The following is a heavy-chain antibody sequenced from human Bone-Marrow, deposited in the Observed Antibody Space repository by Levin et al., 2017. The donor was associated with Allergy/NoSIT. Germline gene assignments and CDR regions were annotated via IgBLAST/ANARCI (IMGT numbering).Heavy chain of an antibody. CDR1: GFSLSTSGVG. Sequence: GSGPTLVKPTQTLTLTCTFSGFSLSTSGVGVGWIRQPPGKALEWLALIYWDDDKRYSPSLKSRLTITKDTSKNQVVLTMTNMDPVDTATYYCARLGYCSGGSCYPRGDWFDPWGQGTLVTVSS. V-gene: IGHV2-5*02. D-gene: IGHD2-15*01. J-gene: IGHJ5*02. CDR2: IYWDDDK. CDR3: ARLGYCSGGSCYPRGDWFDP.